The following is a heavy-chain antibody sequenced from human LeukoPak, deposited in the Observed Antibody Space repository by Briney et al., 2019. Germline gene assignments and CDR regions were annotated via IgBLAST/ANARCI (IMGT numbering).Heavy chain of an antibody. J-gene: IGHJ4*02. V-gene: IGHV3-23*01. CDR3: AKAKGYCSGGVCFSFDY. Sequence: PGGSLRLSCAASGFTFSSYAMNWVRQAPGKGLEWVSTIFGGGGSTYYADSVKGRFTISRDNSKNTLYLQMNSLRAEDTAVYYCAKAKGYCSGGVCFSFDYWGQGTLVTVSS. CDR1: GFTFSSYA. CDR2: IFGGGGST. D-gene: IGHD2-15*01.